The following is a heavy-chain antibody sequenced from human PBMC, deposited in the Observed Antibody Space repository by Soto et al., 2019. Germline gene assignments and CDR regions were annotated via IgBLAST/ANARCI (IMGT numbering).Heavy chain of an antibody. CDR2: FTTASVT. J-gene: IGHJ3*01. V-gene: IGHV3-23*01. D-gene: IGHD3-10*01. Sequence: EVQLLESGGGLVQPGGSLRLSCAASGFAVYNYGLSWVRQAPGKGLEWVSTFTTASVTYYADSVKGRFTISRDNSNNMLYLQMDNLRVEDTAVYYCAKDRSRWAFDFWGQGTVVTVFS. CDR1: GFAVYNYG. CDR3: AKDRSRWAFDF.